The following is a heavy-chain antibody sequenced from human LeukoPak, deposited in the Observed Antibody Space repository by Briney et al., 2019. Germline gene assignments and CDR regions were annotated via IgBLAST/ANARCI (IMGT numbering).Heavy chain of an antibody. D-gene: IGHD6-13*01. CDR3: ARVPIAAAGTDGIY. CDR2: IYHSGST. J-gene: IGHJ4*02. CDR1: GGSISSSNW. Sequence: SGTLSLTCAVSGGSISSSNWWSWVRQPPGKGLEWIGEIYHSGSTNYNPSLKSRVTISVDKSKNQFSLKLSSVTAADTAVYYCARVPIAAAGTDGIYWGQGTLVTVPS. V-gene: IGHV4-4*02.